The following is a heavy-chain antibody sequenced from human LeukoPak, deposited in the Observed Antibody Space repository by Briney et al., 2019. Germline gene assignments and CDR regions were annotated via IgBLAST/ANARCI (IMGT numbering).Heavy chain of an antibody. CDR2: ISYDGSNK. V-gene: IGHV3-30*03. J-gene: IGHJ4*02. Sequence: GGSLRLSCAASGFIFSRYGMHWVRQAPGKGLEWVAVISYDGSNKYYADSVKGRFTISRDSSKNTLYLQMNSLRAEDTAVYYCARRFLGLNYFDYWGQGTLVTVSS. CDR1: GFIFSRYG. CDR3: ARRFLGLNYFDY. D-gene: IGHD3-3*01.